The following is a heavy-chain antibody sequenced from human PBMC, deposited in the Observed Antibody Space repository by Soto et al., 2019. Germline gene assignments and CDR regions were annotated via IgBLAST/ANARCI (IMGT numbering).Heavy chain of an antibody. CDR3: ARLGGYCSSTKCYGGGDY. V-gene: IGHV5-51*01. D-gene: IGHD2-2*01. CDR1: GYSFTSYW. Sequence: GESLKISCKGSGYSFTSYWIGWVRQMPGKGLEWMGIIYPSDSDTRYSPSFQGQVTISADKSISTAYLQWSSLKASDTAMYYCARLGGYCSSTKCYGGGDYWGQGTQVTVSS. J-gene: IGHJ4*02. CDR2: IYPSDSDT.